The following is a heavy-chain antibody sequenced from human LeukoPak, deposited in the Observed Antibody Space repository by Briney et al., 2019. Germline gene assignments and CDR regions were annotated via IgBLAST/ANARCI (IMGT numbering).Heavy chain of an antibody. D-gene: IGHD3-22*01. J-gene: IGHJ6*02. CDR1: GFTFDDYA. CDR3: AKLCQAGGYSQDPYYGMDV. V-gene: IGHV3-9*01. Sequence: GGSLRLSCAASGFTFDDYAMHWVRQAPGKGLEWVSGISWNSGSIGYADSVKGRFTISRDNAKNSLYLHMNSLRAEDTALYYCAKLCQAGGYSQDPYYGMDVWGQGTTVTVSS. CDR2: ISWNSGSI.